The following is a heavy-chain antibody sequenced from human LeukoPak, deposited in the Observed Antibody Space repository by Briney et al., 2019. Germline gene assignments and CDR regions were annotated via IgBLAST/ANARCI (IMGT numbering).Heavy chain of an antibody. CDR3: ARVLLWFGEEKAPAYYYYYGMDV. CDR1: GYTFTSYD. V-gene: IGHV1-8*01. J-gene: IGHJ6*02. CDR2: MNPNSGNT. Sequence: GASVKVSCKASGYTFTSYDINWVRQATGQGLEWMGWMNPNSGNTGYAQKFQGRVTMTRNTSISTAYMELSSLRSEDTAVYYCARVLLWFGEEKAPAYYYYYGMDVWGQGTTVTVSS. D-gene: IGHD3-10*01.